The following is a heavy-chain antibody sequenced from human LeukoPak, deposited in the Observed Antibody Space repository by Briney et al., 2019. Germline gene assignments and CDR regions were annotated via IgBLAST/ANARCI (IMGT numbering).Heavy chain of an antibody. D-gene: IGHD4-17*01. J-gene: IGHJ3*02. CDR3: ARGPYGDYVDAFDI. CDR2: ISYDGSNE. V-gene: IGHV3-30*04. Sequence: GRSLRLSCAASGFTFSTYAMHWVRQAPGKGLEWVAVISYDGSNEYYADSVKGRLTISRDNSKNTVYLQMNSLRGDDTAVYYCARGPYGDYVDAFDIWGQGTMVTVSS. CDR1: GFTFSTYA.